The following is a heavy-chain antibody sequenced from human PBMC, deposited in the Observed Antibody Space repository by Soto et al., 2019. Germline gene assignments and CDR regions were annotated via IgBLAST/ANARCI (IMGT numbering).Heavy chain of an antibody. Sequence: ASVKVSCKASGYTFTSYYKHWVRQAPGQGLEWMGIINPSGGSTSYAQKFQGRVTMTRDTSTSTVYMGLSSLRSEDTAVYYCAGDERYYYDSSAYDRFYPRGQGTLVTGSS. D-gene: IGHD3-22*01. J-gene: IGHJ5*02. CDR2: INPSGGST. V-gene: IGHV1-46*01. CDR1: GYTFTSYY. CDR3: AGDERYYYDSSAYDRFYP.